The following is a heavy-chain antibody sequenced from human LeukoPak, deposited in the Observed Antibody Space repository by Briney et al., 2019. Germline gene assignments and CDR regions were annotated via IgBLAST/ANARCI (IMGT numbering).Heavy chain of an antibody. CDR2: INPSGGST. J-gene: IGHJ4*02. V-gene: IGHV1-46*01. D-gene: IGHD6-19*01. CDR1: GYTFTSYY. CDR3: GYSSGWSLFDY. Sequence: ASVTVSFKASGYTFTSYYMHWVRQAPGQGREWMGVINPSGGSTSYAQKFQGRVNMTRDMSTSKVYMEPSSLRSEDTAVYYCGYSSGWSLFDYWGQGTLVTVSS.